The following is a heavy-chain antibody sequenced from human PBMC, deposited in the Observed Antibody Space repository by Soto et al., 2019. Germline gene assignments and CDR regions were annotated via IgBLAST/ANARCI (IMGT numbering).Heavy chain of an antibody. J-gene: IGHJ5*02. Sequence: SGPTLVNPTQTLTLTCAFSGFSLSTSGVGVGWIRQPPGKALEWLALIYWDDDKRYGPSLKSRLTITKDTSKNQVVLTMTNMDPVDTATYYCAHRQEDDDFWSGYYSWLDPWGQGTLVTVSS. D-gene: IGHD3-3*01. V-gene: IGHV2-5*05. CDR1: GFSLSTSGVG. CDR3: AHRQEDDDFWSGYYSWLDP. CDR2: IYWDDDK.